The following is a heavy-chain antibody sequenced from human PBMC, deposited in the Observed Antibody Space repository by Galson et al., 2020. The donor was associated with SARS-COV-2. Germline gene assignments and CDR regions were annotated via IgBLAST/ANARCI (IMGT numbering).Heavy chain of an antibody. CDR2: IYTSGST. J-gene: IGHJ2*01. V-gene: IGHV4-61*02. CDR1: GGSISSGSYY. Sequence: SETLSLTCTVSGGSISSGSYYWSWIRQPAGKGLEWIGRIYTSGSTNYNPSLKSRVTISVDTSKNQFSLKLSSVTAADTAVYYCAREVDSGYDSVYFDLWGRGTLVTVSS. D-gene: IGHD5-12*01. CDR3: AREVDSGYDSVYFDL.